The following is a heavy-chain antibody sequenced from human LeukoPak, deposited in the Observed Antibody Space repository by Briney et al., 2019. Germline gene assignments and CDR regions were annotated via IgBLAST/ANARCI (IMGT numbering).Heavy chain of an antibody. CDR2: INWNGDST. D-gene: IGHD3-16*02. CDR3: ARRESSYQNYYYYYHMDV. V-gene: IGHV3-20*04. J-gene: IGHJ6*03. Sequence: PGGSLRLSCAASGFTLDDYGMSWVRQAPGKGLEWVSDINWNGDSTGYADSVKGRFTISRDNAKNSLYLQMNSLRAEDTALYYCARRESSYQNYYYYYHMDVWGKGTTVTVSS. CDR1: GFTLDDYG.